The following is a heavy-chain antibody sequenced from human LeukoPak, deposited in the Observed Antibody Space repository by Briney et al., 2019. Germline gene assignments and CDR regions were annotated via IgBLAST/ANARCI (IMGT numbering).Heavy chain of an antibody. Sequence: PSETLSLTCTVSGGSISSYYWSWIRQPPGKGLEWIGYIYYSGSTYYNPSLKSRITISVDTSKNQFSLNLSSVTAADTAVYYCAGNSSSYADYWGRGTLVTVSS. CDR2: IYYSGST. CDR1: GGSISSYY. CDR3: AGNSSSYADY. V-gene: IGHV4-59*06. J-gene: IGHJ4*02. D-gene: IGHD3-22*01.